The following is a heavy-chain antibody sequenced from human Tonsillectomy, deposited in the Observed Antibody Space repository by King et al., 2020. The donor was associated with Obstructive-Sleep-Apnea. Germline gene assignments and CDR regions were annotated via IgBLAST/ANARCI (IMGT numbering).Heavy chain of an antibody. CDR2: ISCRGVST. V-gene: IGHV3-23*04. D-gene: IGHD3-10*01. Sequence: VQLVESGGGLVQPGGSLRLSCAASGFTFSSNAMSWVRQAPGKGLEWVSTISCRGVSTYYADSVKGRFTISRDNSKNTLSLQMNSLRAEETAVYYCASVVSFEYFDYWGQGTLVTVSS. J-gene: IGHJ4*02. CDR1: GFTFSSNA. CDR3: ASVVSFEYFDY.